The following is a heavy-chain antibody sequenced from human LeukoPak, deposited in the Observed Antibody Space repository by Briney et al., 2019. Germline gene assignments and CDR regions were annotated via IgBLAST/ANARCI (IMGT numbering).Heavy chain of an antibody. CDR1: GFTFSSYW. D-gene: IGHD6-13*01. J-gene: IGHJ4*02. CDR2: IYSGGST. Sequence: GGSLRLSCAASGFTFSSYWMHWVRQAPGKGLEWVSVIYSGGSTYYADSVKGRFTISRDNSKNTLYLQMNSLRAEDTAVYYCAREGSSWSYFDYWGQGTLVTVSS. CDR3: AREGSSWSYFDY. V-gene: IGHV3-53*01.